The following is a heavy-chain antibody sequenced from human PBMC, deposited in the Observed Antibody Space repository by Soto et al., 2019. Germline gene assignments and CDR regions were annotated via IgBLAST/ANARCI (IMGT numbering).Heavy chain of an antibody. CDR1: GFSLRSYS. J-gene: IGHJ4*02. Sequence: PAGSLRLSCAASGFSLRSYSLNWVRQAPGKGLEWVSSISSSSNNIYYADSVKGLFTISRDNAKNSLFLQVNSLRDEDTAVYFCARDLTTATGAFDYWGQGT. CDR3: ARDLTTATGAFDY. CDR2: ISSSSNNI. D-gene: IGHD6-13*01. V-gene: IGHV3-21*01.